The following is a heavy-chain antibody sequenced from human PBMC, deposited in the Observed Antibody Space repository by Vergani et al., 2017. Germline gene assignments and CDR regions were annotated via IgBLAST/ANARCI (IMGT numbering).Heavy chain of an antibody. D-gene: IGHD3-9*01. Sequence: QITLRESGRTRVEPTQTLTLSCTFSGFSLPTGGEGVGWIRQPPGRALEWLALVYWNDDERYSPTLKSRVTITKDTSKNEVLLTMLTMDPVDTATYYCVHRLGYFDWDAAFDVWGPGTMVTVSS. CDR2: VYWNDDE. J-gene: IGHJ3*01. CDR1: GFSLPTGGEG. V-gene: IGHV2-5*01. CDR3: VHRLGYFDWDAAFDV.